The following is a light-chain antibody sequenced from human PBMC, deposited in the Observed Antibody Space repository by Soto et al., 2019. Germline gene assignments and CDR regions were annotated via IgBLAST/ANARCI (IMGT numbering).Light chain of an antibody. CDR3: QQRSSWPLLT. CDR1: QSVSNY. CDR2: DAS. Sequence: EIVLTQSPATLSLSPGERATLSCRASQSVSNYLAWFQQKPGKAPRLLIYDASNRATGIPARFSGIGSGTDFTLTISSLEPEDFAVYYCQQRSSWPLLTFGGGTKVEI. V-gene: IGKV3-11*01. J-gene: IGKJ4*01.